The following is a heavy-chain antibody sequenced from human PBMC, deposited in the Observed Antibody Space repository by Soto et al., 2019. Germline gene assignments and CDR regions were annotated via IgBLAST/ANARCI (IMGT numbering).Heavy chain of an antibody. J-gene: IGHJ5*02. CDR1: GGTFSSYA. CDR2: IIPIFGTA. D-gene: IGHD2-15*01. CDR3: ARDKLIRTSLVVVAATRYGFDP. V-gene: IGHV1-69*13. Sequence: ASVKVSCKASGGTFSSYAISWVRQAPGQGLEWMGGIIPIFGTAYYAQKFQGRVTITADESTSTAYMELSSLRSEDTAVYYCARDKLIRTSLVVVAATRYGFDPWGQGTLVTVSS.